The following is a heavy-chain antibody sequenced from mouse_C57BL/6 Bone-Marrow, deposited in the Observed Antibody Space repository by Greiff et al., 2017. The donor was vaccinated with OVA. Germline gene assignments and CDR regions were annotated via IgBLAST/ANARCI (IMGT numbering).Heavy chain of an antibody. J-gene: IGHJ4*01. V-gene: IGHV3-6*01. CDR1: GYSITSGYY. Sequence: EVKLEESGPGLVKPSQSLSLTCSVTGYSITSGYYWTWNRQFPGNKLEWIGYISYDGSNNYNPSIKNRISITSDTSKNPFFLKLNSVTTEDTATYYCARDGTFYAMDYWGQGTAVTVSS. D-gene: IGHD1-1*02. CDR2: ISYDGSN. CDR3: ARDGTFYAMDY.